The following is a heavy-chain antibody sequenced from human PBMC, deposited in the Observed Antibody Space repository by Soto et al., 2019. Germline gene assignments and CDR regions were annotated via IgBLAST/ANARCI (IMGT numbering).Heavy chain of an antibody. CDR3: ATNSVAMVRGLLDY. V-gene: IGHV4-4*02. D-gene: IGHD3-10*01. CDR2: IYHTGTT. CDR1: GGSISTTTW. Sequence: QVQLQESGPGLVKPSGTLSLTCAVSGGSISTTTWWSWVRQPPGKGLEGIGEIYHTGTTNYNASLKSRVTIAVDKSKDQFSLNLNSVTAADTAVYYCATNSVAMVRGLLDYWGQGTLVTVSS. J-gene: IGHJ4*02.